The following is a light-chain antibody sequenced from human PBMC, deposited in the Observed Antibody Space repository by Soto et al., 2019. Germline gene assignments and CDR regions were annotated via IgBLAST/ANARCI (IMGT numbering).Light chain of an antibody. J-gene: IGKJ2*01. Sequence: EIVLTQSPATLALSPGERATLSCGASQSVSSSYSACYQQKPGLSPRLLIYDASSRATGIPDRFRASGSGTEFTLTISTLEPEGFEVYYCQQYGTSPYTFGQGTKLEIK. CDR1: QSVSSSY. CDR3: QQYGTSPYT. V-gene: IGKV3D-20*01. CDR2: DAS.